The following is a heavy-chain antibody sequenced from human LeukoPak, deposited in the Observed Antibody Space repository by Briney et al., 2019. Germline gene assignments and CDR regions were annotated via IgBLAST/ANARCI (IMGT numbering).Heavy chain of an antibody. D-gene: IGHD2-2*01. CDR2: ISGSGGST. Sequence: PGGSLRLSCAASGFTFSSYAMSWVRQAPGKGLEWVSAISGSGGSTYYADSVKGRFIISRDSSKNTLYLQMNSLRAEDTAVYYCAKGYNCSSTSCLYYYMDVWGKGTTVTVSS. V-gene: IGHV3-23*01. CDR1: GFTFSSYA. CDR3: AKGYNCSSTSCLYYYMDV. J-gene: IGHJ6*03.